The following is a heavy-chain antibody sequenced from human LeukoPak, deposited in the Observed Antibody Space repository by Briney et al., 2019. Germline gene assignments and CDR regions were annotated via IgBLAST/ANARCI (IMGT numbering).Heavy chain of an antibody. J-gene: IGHJ5*02. CDR3: ARDTGYNDILTWFDP. Sequence: ASVKVSCEPSGYTFTSYAISWVRQAPGQGLEWMGWISAYNGNTHYAQKVQGRVTMTTDTSTSTAYMELRSLRSDDTAVYYCARDTGYNDILTWFDPWGQGTLVTVSS. CDR1: GYTFTSYA. D-gene: IGHD3-9*01. CDR2: ISAYNGNT. V-gene: IGHV1-18*01.